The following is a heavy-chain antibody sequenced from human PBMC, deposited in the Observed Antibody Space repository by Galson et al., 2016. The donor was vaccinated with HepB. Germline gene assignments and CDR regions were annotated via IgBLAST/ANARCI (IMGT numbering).Heavy chain of an antibody. CDR1: GFSFSTYW. CDR3: GRDSSWNYNY. Sequence: SLRLSCAASGFSFSTYWMSWARQAPGKGLEWVANIRKDGDVKDYGASVRGRFTISRDNAMNSLHLPMDDRSPEDTAVYYCGRDSSWNYNYWGQGALVTGSS. J-gene: IGHJ4*02. V-gene: IGHV3-7*01. CDR2: IRKDGDVK. D-gene: IGHD1-7*01.